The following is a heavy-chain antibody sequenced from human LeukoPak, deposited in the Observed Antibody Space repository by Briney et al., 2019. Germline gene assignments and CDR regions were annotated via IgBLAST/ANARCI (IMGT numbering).Heavy chain of an antibody. Sequence: ASVTVSCKASGYTFTSYAMNWVRQAPGQGLEWMGWINTNTGNPTYAQGFTGRFVFSLDTSVSTAYLQISSLKAEDTAVYYCARDHGYCSSTSCYTGGNYYYYYGMDVWGQGTTVTVSS. CDR2: INTNTGNP. CDR3: ARDHGYCSSTSCYTGGNYYYYYGMDV. CDR1: GYTFTSYA. J-gene: IGHJ6*02. D-gene: IGHD2-2*02. V-gene: IGHV7-4-1*02.